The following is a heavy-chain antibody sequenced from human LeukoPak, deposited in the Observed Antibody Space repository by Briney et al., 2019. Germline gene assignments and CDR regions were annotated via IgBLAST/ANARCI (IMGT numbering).Heavy chain of an antibody. CDR1: GYTFTSYG. J-gene: IGHJ6*03. V-gene: IGHV1-18*01. Sequence: ASVKVSCKASGYTFTSYGISWVRQAPGQGLEWMGWISAYNGNTNYAQKLQGRVTMTTDTSTSTAYMELRSLRSDDTAVYYCARVSSGYGSGSFYYYYYMDVWDKGTTVTVSS. CDR3: ARVSSGYGSGSFYYYYYMDV. CDR2: ISAYNGNT. D-gene: IGHD3-10*01.